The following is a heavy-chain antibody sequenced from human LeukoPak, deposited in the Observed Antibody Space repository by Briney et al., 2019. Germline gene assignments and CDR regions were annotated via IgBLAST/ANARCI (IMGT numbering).Heavy chain of an antibody. D-gene: IGHD2-2*01. J-gene: IGHJ4*02. Sequence: GGSLRLSCAASGFTLSSYWISWVRQAPGKGLEWVANIKQDGSEKFYVDSVKGRFTISRDNAKNSVYLQMNSLRAEDTAVYYCTRMIWRSRPFDYWGQGTLVTVSS. CDR3: TRMIWRSRPFDY. CDR1: GFTLSSYW. V-gene: IGHV3-7*01. CDR2: IKQDGSEK.